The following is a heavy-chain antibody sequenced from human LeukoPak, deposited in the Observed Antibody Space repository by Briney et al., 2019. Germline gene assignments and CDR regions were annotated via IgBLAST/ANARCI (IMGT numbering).Heavy chain of an antibody. V-gene: IGHV3-7*01. CDR1: GFTFSSYW. D-gene: IGHD3-22*01. Sequence: GGSLRLSCAASGFTFSSYWMSWVRQAPGKGLEWVANINQDGSEKYYVDSVKGRFTISRDNAKNSLYLQMNSLRAEDKAVYYCARVRYDYYDSSGYSYYYYMDVWGKGTTVTVSS. J-gene: IGHJ6*03. CDR3: ARVRYDYYDSSGYSYYYYMDV. CDR2: INQDGSEK.